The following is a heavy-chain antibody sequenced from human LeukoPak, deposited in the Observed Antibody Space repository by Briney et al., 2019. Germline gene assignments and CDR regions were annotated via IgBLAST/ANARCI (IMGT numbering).Heavy chain of an antibody. CDR2: ISYDGITN. D-gene: IGHD2-15*01. J-gene: IGHJ5*02. CDR3: ARVTMVAAASYNWFVP. Sequence: GGSLRLSCSASGFTFTSYGMHWVRQAPGKGLEWVAVISYDGITNYYADSVRGRFTISRDNSKNTLYLQMNSLRAEDTAVYYCARVTMVAAASYNWFVPWGQGTLVTVSS. CDR1: GFTFTSYG. V-gene: IGHV3-30*03.